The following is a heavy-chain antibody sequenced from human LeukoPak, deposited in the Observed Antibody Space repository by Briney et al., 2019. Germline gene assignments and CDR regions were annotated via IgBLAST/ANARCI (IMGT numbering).Heavy chain of an antibody. J-gene: IGHJ4*02. Sequence: GGSLRLSCAASGFTFSSYEMNWVRQAPGKGLEWVSYISSSGSTIYYADSVKGRFTISRDNAENSLYLQMNSLRAEDTAVYYCAREDDFWSGSAFDYWGQGTLVTVSS. CDR3: AREDDFWSGSAFDY. CDR2: ISSSGSTI. D-gene: IGHD3-3*01. CDR1: GFTFSSYE. V-gene: IGHV3-48*03.